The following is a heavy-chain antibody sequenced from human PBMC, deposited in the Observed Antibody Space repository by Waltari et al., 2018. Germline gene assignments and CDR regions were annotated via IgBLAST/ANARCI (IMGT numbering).Heavy chain of an antibody. CDR3: ARDAAGYTDPYYFDY. CDR2: MYTSGRT. J-gene: IGHJ4*02. CDR1: GGSISSYY. Sequence: QVQLQESGPGLVKPSETRSLTCTVSGGSISSYYWSWIRQPAGKGLEWIGRMYTSGRTNYNPSLKSRVTMSVDTSKNQFSLKLSSVTAADTAVYYCARDAAGYTDPYYFDYWGQGTLVTVSS. D-gene: IGHD6-13*01. V-gene: IGHV4-4*07.